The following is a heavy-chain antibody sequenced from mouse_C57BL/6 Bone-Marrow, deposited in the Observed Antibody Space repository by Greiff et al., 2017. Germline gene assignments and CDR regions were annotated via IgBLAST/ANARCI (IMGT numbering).Heavy chain of an antibody. J-gene: IGHJ3*01. D-gene: IGHD1-1*01. CDR3: ARHYGSSCAY. CDR2: ISSGGSYT. V-gene: IGHV5-6*01. CDR1: GFTFSSYG. Sequence: EVKLVESGGDLVKPGGSLKLSCAASGFTFSSYGMSWVRQTPDKRLEWVATISSGGSYTYYPDSVKGRFTISRDNAKNTLYLQMSSLKSEDTAMYYGARHYGSSCAYWGQGTLVTVSA.